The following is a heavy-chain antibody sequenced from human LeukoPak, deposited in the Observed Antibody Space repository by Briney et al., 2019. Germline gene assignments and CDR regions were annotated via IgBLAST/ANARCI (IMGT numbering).Heavy chain of an antibody. D-gene: IGHD1-26*01. CDR1: RFTISNAW. Sequence: GGSLRLSCAASRFTISNAWMSWVRQAPGKGLEWVSLISSSGANAYYADAAKGRFTISRDNSKNTLYLQMNNLRGEDTAEYYCAKDVELASWGQGTLVTVSS. CDR2: ISSSGANA. J-gene: IGHJ5*02. CDR3: AKDVELAS. V-gene: IGHV3-23*01.